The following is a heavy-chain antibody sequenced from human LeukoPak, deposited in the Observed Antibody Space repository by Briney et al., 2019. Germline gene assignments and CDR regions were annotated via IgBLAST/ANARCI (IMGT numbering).Heavy chain of an antibody. CDR2: IKQDGSEK. CDR1: GFTFSSYW. V-gene: IGHV3-7*04. J-gene: IGHJ3*02. CDR3: ARDLRGKGDAFDI. Sequence: GGSLRLSCAASGFTFSSYWMNWVRQAPGKGLEWVANIKQDGSEKYYVDSVKGRFTISRDNAKNSLYLQMNSLRAEDTAVYYCARDLRGKGDAFDIWGQGTMVTVSS.